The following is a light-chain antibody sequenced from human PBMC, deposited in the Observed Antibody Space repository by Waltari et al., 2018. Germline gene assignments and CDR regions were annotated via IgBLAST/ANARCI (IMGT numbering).Light chain of an antibody. Sequence: VVLTQSPDILSLSPGERATLSCRASRPVDSAYLAWYQHQPGQAPRLLIYGTSTRPAGVPDKFSGSGSGTDYTLTIDTVEPEDSAVYFCQQFGGAPMYTFGQGTRLEI. CDR1: RPVDSAY. V-gene: IGKV3-20*01. CDR3: QQFGGAPMYT. CDR2: GTS. J-gene: IGKJ2*01.